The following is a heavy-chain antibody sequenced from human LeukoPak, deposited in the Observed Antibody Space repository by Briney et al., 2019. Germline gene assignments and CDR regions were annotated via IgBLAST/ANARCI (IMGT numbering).Heavy chain of an antibody. CDR3: ARIVPVDLDNWFDP. D-gene: IGHD2-2*01. J-gene: IGHJ5*02. V-gene: IGHV4-59*02. CDR2: IYNSGST. Sequence: SETLSLTCTVSGGSVSSYYWSRIRLPPGKGLEWIGYIYNSGSTNYNPSLKSRVTISIDTSKNQFSLKLSSVTAADTAVYYCARIVPVDLDNWFDPWGQGTLVTVSP. CDR1: GGSVSSYY.